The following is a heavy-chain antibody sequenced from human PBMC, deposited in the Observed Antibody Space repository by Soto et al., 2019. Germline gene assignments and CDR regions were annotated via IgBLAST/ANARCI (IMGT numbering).Heavy chain of an antibody. CDR1: GGSINSDNW. D-gene: IGHD4-17*01. J-gene: IGHJ5*02. CDR2: IYYSGST. V-gene: IGHV4-4*02. CDR3: ARALTTVTLFDP. Sequence: SETLSLTCSVSGGSINSDNWCSWVRQPPGKGLEWIGYIYYSGSTHYNPSLKSRVTISVDTSKNQFSLKLSSVTAADTAVYYCARALTTVTLFDPRGQRTPVTVSS.